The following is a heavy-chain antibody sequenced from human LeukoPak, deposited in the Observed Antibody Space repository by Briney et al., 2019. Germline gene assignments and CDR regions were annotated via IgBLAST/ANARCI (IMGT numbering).Heavy chain of an antibody. CDR3: ARPFYGDYWYFDL. CDR2: IYHSGST. CDR1: GYSISSGYY. D-gene: IGHD4-17*01. J-gene: IGHJ2*01. Sequence: SETLSLTCTVSGYSISSGYYWGWIRQPPGKGLEWIGSIYHSGSTYYNPSLKSRVTISVDTSKNQFSLKLSSVTAADTAVYYCARPFYGDYWYFDLWGRGTLVTVSS. V-gene: IGHV4-38-2*02.